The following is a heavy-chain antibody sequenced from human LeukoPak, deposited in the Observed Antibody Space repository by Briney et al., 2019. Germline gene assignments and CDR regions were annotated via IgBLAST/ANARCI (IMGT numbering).Heavy chain of an antibody. J-gene: IGHJ5*02. D-gene: IGHD6-13*01. CDR2: INHSGST. CDR3: ARGIAAAVYNWFDP. CDR1: GGSFSGYY. V-gene: IGHV4-34*01. Sequence: SETLSLTCTVSGGSFSGYYWSWIRQPPGKGLEWIGEINHSGSTNYNPSLKSRVTISVDTSKNQFSLKLSSVTAADTAVYYCARGIAAAVYNWFDPWGQGTLVTVSS.